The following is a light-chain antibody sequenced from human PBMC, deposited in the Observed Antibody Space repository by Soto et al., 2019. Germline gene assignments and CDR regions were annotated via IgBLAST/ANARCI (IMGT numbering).Light chain of an antibody. J-gene: IGLJ2*01. CDR2: EVS. CDR3: SSYTTSITVV. CDR1: TSDVGNYNY. Sequence: QSALTQPASVSGSPGQSITISCTGTTSDVGNYNYVSWYQQHPGKASKLIIYEVSNRPSGVSNRFSASKSGNTASLTISGLQAEDEADYYCSSYTTSITVVFGGGTKVTVL. V-gene: IGLV2-14*01.